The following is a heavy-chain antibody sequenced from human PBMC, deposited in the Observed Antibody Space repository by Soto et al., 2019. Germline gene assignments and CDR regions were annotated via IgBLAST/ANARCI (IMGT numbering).Heavy chain of an antibody. CDR3: ARGRGYCSSTSCYNPYYYYGMDV. Sequence: XETLSLTCSVDGLSFSGYYWSWIRQPPGKGLDWIGEINHSGSTNYNPSLKSRVTISVDTSKNQFSLKLSSVTAADTAVYYCARGRGYCSSTSCYNPYYYYGMDVWGQGTTVTVSS. D-gene: IGHD2-2*02. V-gene: IGHV4-34*01. J-gene: IGHJ6*02. CDR1: GLSFSGYY. CDR2: INHSGST.